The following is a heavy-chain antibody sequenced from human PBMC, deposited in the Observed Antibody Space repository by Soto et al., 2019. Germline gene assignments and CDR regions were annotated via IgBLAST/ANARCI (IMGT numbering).Heavy chain of an antibody. CDR2: IIPIFGTA. J-gene: IGHJ6*02. Sequence: SVNVSCKSSGGTFSSYSISWVRQAPGQGLEWMGGIIPIFGTANYAQKFQGRVTITADESTSTAYMELSSLRSEDTAVYYCARDAMVRGVIIMDVWGQGTTVTVSS. D-gene: IGHD3-10*01. V-gene: IGHV1-69*13. CDR1: GGTFSSYS. CDR3: ARDAMVRGVIIMDV.